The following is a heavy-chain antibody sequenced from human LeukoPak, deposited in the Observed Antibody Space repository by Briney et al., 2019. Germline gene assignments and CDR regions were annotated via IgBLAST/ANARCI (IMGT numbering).Heavy chain of an antibody. V-gene: IGHV1-69*13. Sequence: PVKVSCEASGGTFSSYAISWVRQAPSQGLEGMGGIIPIFGTANYAQKFQGRVTITADESTRPAYMELSSLRAEDTAVYYCARGIAARVDYWGQGTLVTVSS. D-gene: IGHD6-6*01. CDR3: ARGIAARVDY. J-gene: IGHJ4*02. CDR2: IIPIFGTA. CDR1: GGTFSSYA.